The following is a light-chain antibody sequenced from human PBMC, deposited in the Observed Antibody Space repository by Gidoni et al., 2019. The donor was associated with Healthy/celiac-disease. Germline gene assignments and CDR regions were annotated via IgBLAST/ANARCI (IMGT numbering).Light chain of an antibody. CDR3: QQYGSSPLT. CDR2: CAS. Sequence: EIVLTQSPGTLSLSPGERATLSCRASHSVSSSYLAWYQQKPGQAPRLLIYCASSRATGIPDRFSGSGSGTDFTLTISRLEPEDFAVYYCQQYGSSPLTFGGGTKVEIK. J-gene: IGKJ4*01. CDR1: HSVSSSY. V-gene: IGKV3-20*01.